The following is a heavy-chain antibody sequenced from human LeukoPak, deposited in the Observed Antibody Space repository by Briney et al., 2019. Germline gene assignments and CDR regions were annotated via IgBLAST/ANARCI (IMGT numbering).Heavy chain of an antibody. Sequence: GGSLRLSCAASGFSFSNFAMAWVRQAPGKGLEWVSSITRGHFPTYYTDSVKGRFTISRDNSKNTLYLQMNSLRADDTAVYYCSRDPNGDYVGAFESWGQGTLVTVSS. V-gene: IGHV3-23*01. CDR1: GFSFSNFA. CDR3: SRDPNGDYVGAFES. CDR2: ITRGHFPT. D-gene: IGHD4-17*01. J-gene: IGHJ5*01.